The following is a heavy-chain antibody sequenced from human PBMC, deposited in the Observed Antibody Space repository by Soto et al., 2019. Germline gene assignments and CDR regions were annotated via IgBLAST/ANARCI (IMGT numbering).Heavy chain of an antibody. J-gene: IGHJ3*02. V-gene: IGHV4-34*01. D-gene: IGHD3-16*01. CDR1: GGFVSSGSYY. CDR2: MSHSGGT. CDR3: ARVERGSATTAFDAFDI. Sequence: QVQLQQWGAGLLKPSETLSLTCAVYGGFVSSGSYYWSWIRQPPGKGLEWIGEMSHSGGTHFNPSLKIRVTISVDTSKNQFSLKMISVPAADTALYYCARVERGSATTAFDAFDICGPGTMVTVSS.